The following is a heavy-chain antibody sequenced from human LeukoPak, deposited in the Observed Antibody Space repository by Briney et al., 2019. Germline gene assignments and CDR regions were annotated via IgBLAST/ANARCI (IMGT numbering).Heavy chain of an antibody. J-gene: IGHJ6*02. Sequence: GGSLRLSCAASGFTFSSYPMHWVRQAPGKGLEWVGVISYDGSNKYYADSVKGRFTISRDNSKNTLYLQVNSLRAEDTAVYYCGRDREQQLMSGMDVWGQGTTVTVSS. D-gene: IGHD6-13*01. CDR1: GFTFSSYP. CDR2: ISYDGSNK. CDR3: GRDREQQLMSGMDV. V-gene: IGHV3-30-3*01.